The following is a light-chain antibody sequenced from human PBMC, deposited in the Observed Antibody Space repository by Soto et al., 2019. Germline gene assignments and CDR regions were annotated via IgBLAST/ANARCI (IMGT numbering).Light chain of an antibody. CDR1: QSINNY. J-gene: IGKJ2*01. Sequence: EIVLTQSPATLHFSPGERATLSCRASQSINNYLVWYQQKPGQAPRLLIFDASNRATGIPARFTGSVSGTDFTDFTLTISRLEPEDFAVYYCQQRSNWPYTFGQGTKLEIK. CDR2: DAS. V-gene: IGKV3-11*01. CDR3: QQRSNWPYT.